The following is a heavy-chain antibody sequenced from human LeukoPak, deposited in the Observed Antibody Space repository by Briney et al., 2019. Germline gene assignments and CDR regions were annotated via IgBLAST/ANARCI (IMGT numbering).Heavy chain of an antibody. CDR1: GGSFSGYY. CDR3: ARVGTYCTNGVRYQDLEFFSWFDP. V-gene: IGHV4-59*01. D-gene: IGHD2-8*01. Sequence: SETLSLTCAVYGGSFSGYYWSWIRQPPGKGLEWIGYIYYSGSTNYNPSLKSRVTISVDTSKNQFSLKLSSVTAADTAVYYCARVGTYCTNGVRYQDLEFFSWFDPWGQGTLVTVSS. CDR2: IYYSGST. J-gene: IGHJ5*02.